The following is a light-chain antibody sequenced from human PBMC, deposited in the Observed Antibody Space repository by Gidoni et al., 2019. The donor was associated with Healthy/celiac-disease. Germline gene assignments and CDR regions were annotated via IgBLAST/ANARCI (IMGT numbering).Light chain of an antibody. J-gene: IGKJ1*01. V-gene: IGKV3-15*01. CDR3: QQYNNWPRT. Sequence: EIVMTQSPATLSVSPGERATISCRARQSVSSNLAWYQQKPVQAPRLLIYGASTRATGIPARFSGSGSGTEFTLTISSLQSEDFAVYYCQQYNNWPRTFXQXTKVEIK. CDR2: GAS. CDR1: QSVSSN.